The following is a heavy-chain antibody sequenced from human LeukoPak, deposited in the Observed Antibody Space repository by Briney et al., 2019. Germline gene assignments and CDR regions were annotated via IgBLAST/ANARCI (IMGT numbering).Heavy chain of an antibody. CDR3: AKDGYYYDSSGYLDY. CDR1: GFTFSNYA. V-gene: IGHV3-23*01. J-gene: IGHJ4*02. CDR2: ISGSGGST. Sequence: GGSLRLSCAASGFTFSNYAMNWVRQAPGKGLEWVSTISGSGGSTYYADSVKGRFTISRDNSKNTLYLQMNSLRAEDTAVYYCAKDGYYYDSSGYLDYWGQGTLVTVSS. D-gene: IGHD3-22*01.